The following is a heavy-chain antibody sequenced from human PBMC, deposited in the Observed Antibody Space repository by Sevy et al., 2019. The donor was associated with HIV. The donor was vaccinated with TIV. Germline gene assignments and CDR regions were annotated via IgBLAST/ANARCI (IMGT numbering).Heavy chain of an antibody. D-gene: IGHD6-13*01. CDR3: ATDLAAAGPASY. J-gene: IGHJ4*02. CDR2: FDPEDGET. CDR1: GYTLTELS. V-gene: IGHV1-24*01. Sequence: ASVKVSYKVSGYTLTELSMHWVRQAPGKGLEWMGGFDPEDGETIYAQKFQGRVTMTEDTSTDTAYMELSSLRSEDTAVYYCATDLAAAGPASYWGQGTLVTVSS.